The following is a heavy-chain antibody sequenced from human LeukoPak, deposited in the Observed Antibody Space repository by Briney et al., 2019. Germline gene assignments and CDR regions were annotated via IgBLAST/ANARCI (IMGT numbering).Heavy chain of an antibody. CDR1: GGTFSSYA. D-gene: IGHD3-22*01. J-gene: IGHJ4*02. Sequence: SVKVSCKASGGTFSSYAISWVRQAPGQGLEWMGGIIPIFGTANYAQKFQGRVTITADESTSTAYMQLSSLRSEDTAVYYCASRYDSSGEFVDYWGQGTPVTVSS. CDR2: IIPIFGTA. CDR3: ASRYDSSGEFVDY. V-gene: IGHV1-69*13.